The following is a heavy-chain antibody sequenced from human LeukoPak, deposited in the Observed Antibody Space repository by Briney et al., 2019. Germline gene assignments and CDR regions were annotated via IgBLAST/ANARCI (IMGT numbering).Heavy chain of an antibody. D-gene: IGHD6-13*01. CDR1: GYTFTCYY. Sequence: GASVKVSCKASGYTFTCYYMHWVRQAPGQGLEWMGWINPNSGGTNYAQKFQGRVTMTRDTSISTAYMELSRLRSDDTAVYYCARDLRRQYSSSWYARHYFDYWGQGTLVTVSS. CDR3: ARDLRRQYSSSWYARHYFDY. V-gene: IGHV1-2*02. CDR2: INPNSGGT. J-gene: IGHJ4*02.